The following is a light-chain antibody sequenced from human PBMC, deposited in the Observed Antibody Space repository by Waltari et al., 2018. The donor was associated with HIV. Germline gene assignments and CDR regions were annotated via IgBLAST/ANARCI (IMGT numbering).Light chain of an antibody. V-gene: IGKV1-39*01. CDR1: QDIIKY. CDR2: TAS. J-gene: IGKJ2*01. Sequence: GDRVTISCRSSQDIIKYLHWYQQKPGRAPTLLIDTASNLQSGVPPRFIGGGSGTDFTLTINSLQPEDFATYYCQQGYSSPFTFGQGTKLEIK. CDR3: QQGYSSPFT.